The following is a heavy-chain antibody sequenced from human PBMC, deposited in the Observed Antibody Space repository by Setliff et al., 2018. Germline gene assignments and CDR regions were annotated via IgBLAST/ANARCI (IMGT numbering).Heavy chain of an antibody. CDR1: GGSISTYY. Sequence: SETLSLTCTVSGGSISTYYWSWIRQPPGKGLEWIGYVYYSGTANYSPSLRSRVTISVDSSKNQFSLKLSSVTAADTAVYYCARGGTYRYFDYWGQGALVTVSS. J-gene: IGHJ4*02. V-gene: IGHV4-59*01. CDR3: ARGGTYRYFDY. CDR2: VYYSGTA.